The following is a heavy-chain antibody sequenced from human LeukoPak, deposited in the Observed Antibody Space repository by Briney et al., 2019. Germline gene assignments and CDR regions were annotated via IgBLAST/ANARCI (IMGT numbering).Heavy chain of an antibody. CDR3: ARRAVAGTKGGFDP. J-gene: IGHJ5*02. V-gene: IGHV1-46*01. D-gene: IGHD6-19*01. Sequence: SVKVSCKASGYTFTNYHMHWVRQAPGQGLEWMGIINPSGGSTSYAQKFQGRVTMTRDMSTSTVYMELSSLRSEDTAVYYCARRAVAGTKGGFDPWGQGTLVTVSS. CDR1: GYTFTNYH. CDR2: INPSGGST.